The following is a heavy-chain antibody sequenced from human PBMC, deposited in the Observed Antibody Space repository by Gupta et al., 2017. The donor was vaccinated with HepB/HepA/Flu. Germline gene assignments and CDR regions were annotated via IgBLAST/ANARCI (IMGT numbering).Heavy chain of an antibody. J-gene: IGHJ4*02. CDR3: AREGGTYVGYFDY. D-gene: IGHD4-23*01. Sequence: GRFTISRDNGKNSLYLQMNSLRAEDTAVYYCAREGGTYVGYFDYWGQGTLVTVSS. V-gene: IGHV3-11*01.